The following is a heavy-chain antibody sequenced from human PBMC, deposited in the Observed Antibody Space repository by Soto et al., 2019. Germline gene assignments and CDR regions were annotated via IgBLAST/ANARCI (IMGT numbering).Heavy chain of an antibody. CDR3: ARLSLGYSYYYYYGMDV. J-gene: IGHJ6*02. CDR2: ISAYNGNT. CDR1: GYTFTSYG. Sequence: QVQLVQSGAEVKKPGASVKVSCKASGYTFTSYGISWVRQAPGQGLEWMGWISAYNGNTNYAQKLQGRVTMTTDTFTSTAYMELRSLRSDDTAVYYCARLSLGYSYYYYYGMDVWGQGTTVTVSS. D-gene: IGHD3-22*01. V-gene: IGHV1-18*04.